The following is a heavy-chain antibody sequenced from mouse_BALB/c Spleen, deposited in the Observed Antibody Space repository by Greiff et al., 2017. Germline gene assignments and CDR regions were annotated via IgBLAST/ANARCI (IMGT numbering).Heavy chain of an antibody. J-gene: IGHJ4*01. Sequence: DVQLQESGPGLVKPSQSLSLTCSVTGYSITSGYYWNWIRQFPGNKLEWMGYISYDGSNNYNPSLKNRISITRDTSKNQFFLKLNSVTTEDTATYYCARGETATAMDYWGQGTSVTVSS. CDR1: GYSITSGYY. CDR2: ISYDGSN. CDR3: ARGETATAMDY. V-gene: IGHV3-6*02. D-gene: IGHD1-2*01.